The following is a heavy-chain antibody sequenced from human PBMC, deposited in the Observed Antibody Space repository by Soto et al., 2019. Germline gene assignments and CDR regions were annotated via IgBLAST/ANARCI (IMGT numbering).Heavy chain of an antibody. D-gene: IGHD3-22*01. J-gene: IGHJ4*02. CDR2: IIPIFGTA. CDR3: AREDYYENSGYYSLDY. V-gene: IGHV1-69*01. CDR1: GGTFSSYA. Sequence: QVQLVQSGAEVKKPGSSVKVSCKASGGTFSSYAISWVRQAPGQGLEWMGAIIPIFGTANYAQKFQGRVTITADDSTSTAYMELSSLRSEDTAVYYCAREDYYENSGYYSLDYWGQGTLVTVSS.